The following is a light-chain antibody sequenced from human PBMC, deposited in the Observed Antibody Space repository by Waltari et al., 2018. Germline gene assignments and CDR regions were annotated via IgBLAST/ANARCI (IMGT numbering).Light chain of an antibody. CDR1: RPNNGSTP. V-gene: IGLV1-44*01. Sequence: QSVLTQPPSASGTPGQRVPIPCSGSRPNNGSTPLTWYQQLPGTAPKLLIYSNNQRPSGVPDRFSGSKSGTSASLAISGLQSEDEADYYCAAWDDSLNGLYVFGTGTKVTVL. CDR2: SNN. CDR3: AAWDDSLNGLYV. J-gene: IGLJ1*01.